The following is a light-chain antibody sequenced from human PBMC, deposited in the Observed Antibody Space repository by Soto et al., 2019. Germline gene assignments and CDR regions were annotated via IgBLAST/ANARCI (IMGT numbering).Light chain of an antibody. Sequence: EIVMTQSPATLSVSPGERATLSCRASQSVSNNLAWYQKKPGQAPRLLIYGASTRATGIPARFSGGGCGTVFTLTISSLQSEYFAVYYCQQYNNWWTFGQGTRVEIK. V-gene: IGKV3-15*01. CDR3: QQYNNWWT. CDR2: GAS. CDR1: QSVSNN. J-gene: IGKJ1*01.